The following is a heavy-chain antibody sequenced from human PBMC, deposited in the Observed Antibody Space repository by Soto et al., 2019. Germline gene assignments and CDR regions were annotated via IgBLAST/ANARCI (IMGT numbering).Heavy chain of an antibody. D-gene: IGHD6-13*01. CDR2: ISSSGSTI. V-gene: IGHV3-48*03. J-gene: IGHJ5*02. Sequence: PGGSLRLSFAASGFTFSSYEMNWVRQAPGKGLEWVSYISSSGSTIYYADSVKGRFTISRDNAKNSLYLQMNSLRAEDTAVYYCARMSSSWFRNWFDPWGQGTLVTVSS. CDR3: ARMSSSWFRNWFDP. CDR1: GFTFSSYE.